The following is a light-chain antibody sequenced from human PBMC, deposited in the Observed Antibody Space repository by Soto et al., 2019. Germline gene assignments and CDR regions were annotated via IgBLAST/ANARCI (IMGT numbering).Light chain of an antibody. CDR3: QHSGRLYRP. CDR1: QSINTNY. J-gene: IGKJ1*01. V-gene: IGKV3-20*01. Sequence: IVSTQTPGSLALSPGDGAPLSXRASQSINTNYVAWSQPKPGXAPRLXXDCXAYMAPGIPDRLSGTGSGTDFSLPIRRLEPEYFAVYYCQHSGRLYRPFGQGSKVDI. CDR2: CXA.